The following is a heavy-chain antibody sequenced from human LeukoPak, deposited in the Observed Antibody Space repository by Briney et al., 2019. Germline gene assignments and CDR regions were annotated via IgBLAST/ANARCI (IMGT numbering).Heavy chain of an antibody. J-gene: IGHJ4*02. Sequence: PSETLSLTCTVSGGSISSGDYYWSWIRQPPGKGLEWIGYIYYSGSTYYNPSLKSRVTISVDTSKNQFSLKLSSVTAADTAVYYCAAPPAEMATMVFDYWGQGTLVTASS. V-gene: IGHV4-30-4*01. CDR1: GGSISSGDYY. CDR2: IYYSGST. CDR3: AAPPAEMATMVFDY. D-gene: IGHD5-24*01.